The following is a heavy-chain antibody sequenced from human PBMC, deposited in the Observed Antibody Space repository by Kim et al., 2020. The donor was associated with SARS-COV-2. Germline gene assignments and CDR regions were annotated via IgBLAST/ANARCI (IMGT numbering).Heavy chain of an antibody. V-gene: IGHV1-69*13. CDR3: ARPGGGSYYVLAFVY. CDR2: IIPMFTTT. J-gene: IGHJ4*02. CDR1: GGSFSSFA. Sequence: SVKVSCKASGGSFSSFAITWVRQAPGQGLEWMGGIIPMFTTTSLAQKFRGRLTITADESTSTAYMELSSLRSDDTAVYYCARPGGGSYYVLAFVYWGQG. D-gene: IGHD1-26*01.